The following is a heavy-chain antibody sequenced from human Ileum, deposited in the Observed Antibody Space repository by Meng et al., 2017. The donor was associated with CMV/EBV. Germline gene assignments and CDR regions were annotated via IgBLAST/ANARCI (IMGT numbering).Heavy chain of an antibody. CDR3: ARGVAGGPFDY. D-gene: IGHD2-15*01. V-gene: IGHV4-34*01. J-gene: IGHJ4*02. CDR1: GGSFRGYY. Sequence: QVELQEWGAGLFKPSATLDLACAVYGGSFRGYYWSWIRQPPGKGLEWIEEINHSGSTNYNPSLKSRVTISVDTSKNQFFLKLSSVTAADTAVYHCARGVAGGPFDYWGQGTLVTVSS. CDR2: INHSGST.